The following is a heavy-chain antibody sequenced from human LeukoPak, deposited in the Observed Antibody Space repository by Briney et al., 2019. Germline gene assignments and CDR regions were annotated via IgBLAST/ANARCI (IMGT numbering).Heavy chain of an antibody. J-gene: IGHJ6*03. Sequence: PSETLSLTCTVSGGSISSYYWSWIRQPPGKGLEWIGYIYYSGSTNYNPSLKSRVTISVDTSKNQFSLKLSSVTAADTAVYYCARGWGVYAIRFRYMDVWGKGTTVTVSS. CDR2: IYYSGST. D-gene: IGHD2-8*01. CDR3: ARGWGVYAIRFRYMDV. CDR1: GGSISSYY. V-gene: IGHV4-59*12.